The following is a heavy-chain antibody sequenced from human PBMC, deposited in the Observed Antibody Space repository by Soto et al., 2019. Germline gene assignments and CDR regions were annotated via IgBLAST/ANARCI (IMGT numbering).Heavy chain of an antibody. J-gene: IGHJ2*01. CDR3: ARAKNSYWYFDL. Sequence: GGSLRLSCAASGFTFSSYSMNWVRQAPGKGLEWVSYISSSSSTTYYADSVKGRFTISRDNAKNSLYLQMNSLRAEDTAVYYCARAKNSYWYFDLWGRGTLVTVSS. D-gene: IGHD1-7*01. CDR2: ISSSSSTT. V-gene: IGHV3-48*01. CDR1: GFTFSSYS.